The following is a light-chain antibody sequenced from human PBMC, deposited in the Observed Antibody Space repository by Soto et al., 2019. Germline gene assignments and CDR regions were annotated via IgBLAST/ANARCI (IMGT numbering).Light chain of an antibody. CDR1: QSVSSTY. Sequence: EIVLTQSPGTLSLSPGQRATLSCRASQSVSSTYLAWYQQKPGQAPRLVIYDSFKRATGIPDRFSGSGSGTDFSRTISRLDPEDFAVYYCQQFSSPPWTFGQGTKVEI. J-gene: IGKJ1*01. CDR2: DSF. V-gene: IGKV3-20*01. CDR3: QQFSSPPWT.